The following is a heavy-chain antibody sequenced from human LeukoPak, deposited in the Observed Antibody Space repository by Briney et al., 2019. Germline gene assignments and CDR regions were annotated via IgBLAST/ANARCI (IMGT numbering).Heavy chain of an antibody. J-gene: IGHJ3*02. CDR1: SGSINTFY. Sequence: SETLSLTCTVSSGSINTFYWSWIRQPAGKGLEWIGRIYTSGSTNYNPSLKSRVTMSVDTSKNQFSLKLSSVTAADTAVYYCAIVGATKQGAFDIWGQGTMVTVSS. CDR3: AIVGATKQGAFDI. CDR2: IYTSGST. D-gene: IGHD1-26*01. V-gene: IGHV4-4*07.